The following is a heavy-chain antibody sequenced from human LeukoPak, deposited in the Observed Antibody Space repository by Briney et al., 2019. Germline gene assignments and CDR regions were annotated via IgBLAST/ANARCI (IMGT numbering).Heavy chain of an antibody. CDR3: ARVSSDWYEDY. CDR1: GGSISNYY. Sequence: PVETLSLTCTVSGGSISNYYWSWIRQSPGKGLEWIGYIYYSGSTNYNPSLKSRVTISVDTSNNQFSLKLTSVTAADTAVYYCARVSSDWYEDYWGQGTLVTVSS. J-gene: IGHJ4*02. D-gene: IGHD1-1*01. V-gene: IGHV4-59*01. CDR2: IYYSGST.